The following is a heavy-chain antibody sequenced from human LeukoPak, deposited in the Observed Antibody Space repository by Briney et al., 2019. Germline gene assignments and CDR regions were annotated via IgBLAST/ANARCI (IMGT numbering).Heavy chain of an antibody. Sequence: PSETLSLTCTVSGGSISSSSYYWGWIRQPPGRGLEWIGSIYYSGTTYYNPSLKSRVTISVDTSKNQFSLKLSSVTAADTAVYYCASRNPGMVRGALGSGSFREDANWFDPWGQGTLVTVSS. CDR3: ASRNPGMVRGALGSGSFREDANWFDP. V-gene: IGHV4-39*01. CDR2: IYYSGTT. J-gene: IGHJ5*02. CDR1: GGSISSSSYY. D-gene: IGHD3-10*01.